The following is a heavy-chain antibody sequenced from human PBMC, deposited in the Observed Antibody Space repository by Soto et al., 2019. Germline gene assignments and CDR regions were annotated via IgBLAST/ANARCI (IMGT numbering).Heavy chain of an antibody. CDR2: IIPIFGTA. J-gene: IGHJ4*02. CDR3: ATYGYKRPPLYFDY. V-gene: IGHV1-69*01. CDR1: GGTFSSYA. Sequence: QVQLVQSGAEVKKPGSSVKVSCKASGGTFSSYAISWVRQAPGQGLEWMGGIIPIFGTANYAQKFQGRVTSTADESTSTAYMELSSLRSDDTAVYYCATYGYKRPPLYFDYWGQGTLVTVSS. D-gene: IGHD5-12*01.